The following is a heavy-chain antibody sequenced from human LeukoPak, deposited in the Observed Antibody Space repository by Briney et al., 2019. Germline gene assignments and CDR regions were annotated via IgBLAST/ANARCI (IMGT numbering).Heavy chain of an antibody. D-gene: IGHD2-15*01. CDR2: INPNSGGT. J-gene: IGHJ2*01. Sequence: ASVKVSCKASGYTFTGYYMHWVRQAPGQGLEWMGWINPNSGGTNYAQKFQGRVTMTRDTSISTAYMELSRLRSDDTAVYYCARESSAELLRNWYFDLWGQGTLVTVSS. CDR3: ARESSAELLRNWYFDL. CDR1: GYTFTGYY. V-gene: IGHV1-2*02.